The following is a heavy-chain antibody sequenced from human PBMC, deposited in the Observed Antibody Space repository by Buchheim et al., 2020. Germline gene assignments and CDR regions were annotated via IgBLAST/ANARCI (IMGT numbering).Heavy chain of an antibody. CDR1: GGSISTGPYY. J-gene: IGHJ6*02. V-gene: IGHV4-39*01. CDR2: IYNSGRT. CDR3: ARPRSSGGFYGMDV. Sequence: QLQVQESGPGLAKPSETLSLTCTVSGGSISTGPYYWSWIRQPPEKGLEWIGSIYNSGRTYYNPSLKSRVTISVDTSKNQFSLILNSVTAADTAVYYCARPRSSGGFYGMDVWGQGTT. D-gene: IGHD2-15*01.